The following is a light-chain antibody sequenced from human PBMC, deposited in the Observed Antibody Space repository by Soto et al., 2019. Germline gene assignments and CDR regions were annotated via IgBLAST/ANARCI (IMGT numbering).Light chain of an antibody. J-gene: IGKJ1*01. V-gene: IGKV4-1*01. Sequence: DIVMTQSPDSLALSLGERATLNCKSSQSVLYSSNNRDYLAWYQQKPGQPPKLLIYGASTLQSGVPDRFSGSGCGTEFTLTISSLQADDVAVYYCQQYYSTPWTFGQGTKVEIK. CDR2: GAS. CDR1: QSVLYSSNNRDY. CDR3: QQYYSTPWT.